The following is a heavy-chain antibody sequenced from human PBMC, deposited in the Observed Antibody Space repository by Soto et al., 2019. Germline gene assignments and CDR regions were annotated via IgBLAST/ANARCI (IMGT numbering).Heavy chain of an antibody. CDR1: GYTFTNSA. D-gene: IGHD6-19*01. CDR3: AREARWLDRGWVDP. J-gene: IGHJ5*02. CDR2: VNAGNGET. Sequence: QVQLVQSGSEVKKPGASVKVSCKASGYTFTNSAMHWVRQAPGQRLEWMGWVNAGNGETQYSQKFQARVTITTDTSARTAYMEMSSLTSEATAVYYCAREARWLDRGWVDPWGQGTRVTVSS. V-gene: IGHV1-3*01.